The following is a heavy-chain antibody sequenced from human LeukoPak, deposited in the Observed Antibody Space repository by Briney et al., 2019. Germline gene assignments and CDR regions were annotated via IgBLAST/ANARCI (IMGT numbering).Heavy chain of an antibody. CDR1: GFSLSAYN. CDR2: ISSSSATI. CDR3: ARDPTQWLRYGYFDY. Sequence: HPGGSLRLSCEGSGFSLSAYNMNWVRQAPGKGLESISYISSSSATIFYADSVKGRFTISRDNAKNSLYLQMNSLRAEDTAVYYCARDPTQWLRYGYFDYWGQGTLVTVSS. V-gene: IGHV3-48*04. J-gene: IGHJ4*02. D-gene: IGHD5-12*01.